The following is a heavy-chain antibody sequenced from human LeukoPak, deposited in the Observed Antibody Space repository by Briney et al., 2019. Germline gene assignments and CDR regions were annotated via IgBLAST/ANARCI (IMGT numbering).Heavy chain of an antibody. CDR1: GFTLSSYA. CDR2: ISGIGGST. Sequence: TGGSLRLSCAASGFTLSSYAMSWVRQAPGKGLEWVSDISGIGGSTYYADSVKGRFTISRDNSKNTLYLQLNSLRADDTAAYYCATSLGAVTNYFGYWGQGTLVTVSS. D-gene: IGHD4-17*01. J-gene: IGHJ4*02. V-gene: IGHV3-23*01. CDR3: ATSLGAVTNYFGY.